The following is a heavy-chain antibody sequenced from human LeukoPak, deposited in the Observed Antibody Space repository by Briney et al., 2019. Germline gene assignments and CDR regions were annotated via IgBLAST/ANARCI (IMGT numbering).Heavy chain of an antibody. J-gene: IGHJ4*02. CDR3: ARHSATAGTSFDY. Sequence: PSETLSLTCTVSGGSISSYYWSWIRQPPGKGLEWIGYIYYSGSTNYNPSLKSRVTISVDTSKNQFSLKLSSVTAADTAVYYCARHSATAGTSFDYWGQGTLVTVSS. V-gene: IGHV4-59*08. D-gene: IGHD6-13*01. CDR2: IYYSGST. CDR1: GGSISSYY.